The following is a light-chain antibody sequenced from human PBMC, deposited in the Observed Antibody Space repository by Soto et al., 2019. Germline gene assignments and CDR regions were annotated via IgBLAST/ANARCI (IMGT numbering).Light chain of an antibody. CDR2: EVN. CDR1: SSDVGGYTY. V-gene: IGLV2-14*01. Sequence: QSVLTQPASVSGSPRQSITISCTGASSDVGGYTYVSWYQQQPGKAPKLVIYEVNNRPSGVSNRFSGSKSGNTASLTISGLQAEDEADYYCSSYTSSSTLYVFGTGTKVTVL. CDR3: SSYTSSSTLYV. J-gene: IGLJ1*01.